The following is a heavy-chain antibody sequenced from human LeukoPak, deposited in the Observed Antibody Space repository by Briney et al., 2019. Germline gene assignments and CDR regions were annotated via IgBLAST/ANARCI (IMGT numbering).Heavy chain of an antibody. Sequence: PSETLSLTCTVSGGSISGSSYYWGWIRQPPGKGLEWIGSIYYSGSTYYNPSLKSRVTISVDTSKNQFSLKLSSVTAADTAVYYCAGRGIAVAGGFDYWGQGTLVTVSS. CDR3: AGRGIAVAGGFDY. V-gene: IGHV4-39*01. J-gene: IGHJ4*02. CDR1: GGSISGSSYY. D-gene: IGHD6-19*01. CDR2: IYYSGST.